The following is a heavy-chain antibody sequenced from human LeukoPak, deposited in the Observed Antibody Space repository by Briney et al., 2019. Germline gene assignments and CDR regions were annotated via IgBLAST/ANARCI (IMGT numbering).Heavy chain of an antibody. D-gene: IGHD2-21*02. V-gene: IGHV3-7*01. CDR2: IKQDGSEK. J-gene: IGHJ4*02. CDR1: GLTFSSYW. Sequence: GGSLRLSCAASGLTFSSYWMGWVRQAPGKGLEWLANIKQDGSEKYYVDSVKGRFTISRDNAKNSLYLQMNSLRAEDTAVYYCARDLGYCGGDCPSTIWGQGTLVTVSS. CDR3: ARDLGYCGGDCPSTI.